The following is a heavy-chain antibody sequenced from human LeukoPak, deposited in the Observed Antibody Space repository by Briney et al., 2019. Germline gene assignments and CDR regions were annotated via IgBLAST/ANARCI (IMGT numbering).Heavy chain of an antibody. J-gene: IGHJ4*02. CDR1: GGSISSSSYY. D-gene: IGHD4-11*01. V-gene: IGHV4-39*07. CDR2: IYYSGSA. CDR3: ARGLQSDFDY. Sequence: SETLSLTCTVSGGSISSSSYYWGWIRQPPGKGLEWIGSIYYSGSAYYNPSLKSRVTISVDTSKNQFSLKLSSVTAADTAVYYCARGLQSDFDYWGQGTLVTVSS.